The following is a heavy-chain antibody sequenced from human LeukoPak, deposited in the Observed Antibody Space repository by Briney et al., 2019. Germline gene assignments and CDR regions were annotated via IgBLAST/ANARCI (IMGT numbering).Heavy chain of an antibody. CDR2: ISGSGGST. D-gene: IGHD2-2*01. Sequence: QPGGSLRLSCAASGFTFSGYAMSWVRQAPGKGLEWVSAISGSGGSTYYADSVKGRFTISRDNSKNTLYLQMNSLRAEDTAVYYCAKDHADCSSTSCYSLDAFDIWGQGTMVTVSS. CDR1: GFTFSGYA. J-gene: IGHJ3*02. CDR3: AKDHADCSSTSCYSLDAFDI. V-gene: IGHV3-23*01.